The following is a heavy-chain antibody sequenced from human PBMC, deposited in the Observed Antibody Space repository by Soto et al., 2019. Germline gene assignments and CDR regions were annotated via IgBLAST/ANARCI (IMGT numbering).Heavy chain of an antibody. CDR3: ATDTFGGVIVLGAFDI. D-gene: IGHD3-16*02. Sequence: QVQLVQSGAEVKKPGASVKVSCKASGYTFTSYGISWVRQAPGQGLEWMGWISAYNGNTNYAQKLQGRDTMTTDTSTRTASMELRSLRSDDTAVYYCATDTFGGVIVLGAFDIWGQGTMVTVSS. J-gene: IGHJ3*02. CDR1: GYTFTSYG. CDR2: ISAYNGNT. V-gene: IGHV1-18*01.